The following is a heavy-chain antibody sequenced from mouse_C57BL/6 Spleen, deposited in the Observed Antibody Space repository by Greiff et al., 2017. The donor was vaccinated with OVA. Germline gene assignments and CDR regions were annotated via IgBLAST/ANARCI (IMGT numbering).Heavy chain of an antibody. CDR3: AIHEDGTVGSWYFDV. J-gene: IGHJ1*03. CDR2: FYSGSGSI. V-gene: IGHV1-62-2*01. Sequence: QVQLQQSGAELVKPGASVKLSCKASGYTFTASTIPWVKQRYGQGLEWLGWFYSGSGSITSNENFKDEATLPADKSSSTVYMELSRLTSEDSAVYCGAIHEDGTVGSWYFDVWGTGTTVTVSS. CDR1: GYTFTAST. D-gene: IGHD1-1*01.